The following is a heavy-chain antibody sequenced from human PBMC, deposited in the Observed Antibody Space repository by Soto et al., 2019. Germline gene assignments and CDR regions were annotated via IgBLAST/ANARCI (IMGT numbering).Heavy chain of an antibody. CDR1: GFTFSSYA. J-gene: IGHJ4*02. Sequence: HPGGSLRLSCAASGFTFSSYAMHWVRQAPGKGLEWVAVISYDGSNKYYADSVKGRFTISRDNSKNTLYLQMNSLRAEDTAVYYCARDSGSGSYYGGDYWGQGTLVTVSS. CDR3: ARDSGSGSYYGGDY. V-gene: IGHV3-30-3*01. D-gene: IGHD1-26*01. CDR2: ISYDGSNK.